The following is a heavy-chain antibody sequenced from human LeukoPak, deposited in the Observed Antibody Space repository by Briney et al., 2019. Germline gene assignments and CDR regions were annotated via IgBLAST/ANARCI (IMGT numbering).Heavy chain of an antibody. CDR1: GGSINSYY. Sequence: SETLSLTCTVSGGSINSYYWSWIRQPPGQGLEWIGYIYYTGSTNYNPSLKSRVTISLDTSKNQFSLKLSSMTAADTAVYYCARQRVNKWNNLWSFDYWGQGTLVTVSS. D-gene: IGHD1/OR15-1a*01. J-gene: IGHJ4*02. CDR3: ARQRVNKWNNLWSFDY. CDR2: IYYTGST. V-gene: IGHV4-59*08.